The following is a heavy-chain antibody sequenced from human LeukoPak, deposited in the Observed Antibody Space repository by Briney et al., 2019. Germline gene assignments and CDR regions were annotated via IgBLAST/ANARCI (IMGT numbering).Heavy chain of an antibody. V-gene: IGHV3-7*01. CDR2: IKQDGSEK. CDR3: ARHYAGFDY. D-gene: IGHD3-16*01. CDR1: GFTFSSYG. Sequence: GGSLRLSCAASGFTFSSYGMSWVRQAPGKGLEWVANIKQDGSEKYYVDSVKGRFTISRDNAKNSLYLQMNSLRAEDTAVYYCARHYAGFDYWGQGTLVTVSS. J-gene: IGHJ4*02.